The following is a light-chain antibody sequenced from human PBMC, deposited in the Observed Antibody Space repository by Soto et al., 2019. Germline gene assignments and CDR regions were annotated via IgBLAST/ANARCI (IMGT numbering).Light chain of an antibody. CDR2: GAS. CDR1: QSVSSSY. Sequence: EIVLTQSPGTLSLSPGERATLSCRASQSVSSSYLGWYQQKPGQAPRLLIYGASNRATGIPARFSGSGSGTDFTLTISSLEPEDFAVYYCQQRSNWPPITFGQGTRLEIK. J-gene: IGKJ5*01. CDR3: QQRSNWPPIT. V-gene: IGKV3D-20*02.